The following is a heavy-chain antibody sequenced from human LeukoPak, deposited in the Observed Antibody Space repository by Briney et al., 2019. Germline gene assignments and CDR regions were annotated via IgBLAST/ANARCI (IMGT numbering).Heavy chain of an antibody. J-gene: IGHJ4*02. V-gene: IGHV1-24*01. CDR2: FDPEDGET. Sequence: GASVKVSCKVSGYTLTELSMHWVRQAPGKGLEWMGGFDPEDGETIYAQKFQGRVTMTKDTSTDTAYMELSSLRSEDTAVYYCATVPPQWLRLEFGGGYWGQGTLVTVSS. CDR1: GYTLTELS. D-gene: IGHD5-12*01. CDR3: ATVPPQWLRLEFGGGY.